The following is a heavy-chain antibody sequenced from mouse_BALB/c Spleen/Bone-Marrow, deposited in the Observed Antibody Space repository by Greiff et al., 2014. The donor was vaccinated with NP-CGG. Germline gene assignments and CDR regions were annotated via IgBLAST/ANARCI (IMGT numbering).Heavy chain of an antibody. V-gene: IGHV5-4*02. CDR3: ARDLITTATSFAY. J-gene: IGHJ3*01. Sequence: VQLQQSGGGLVKPGGSLKLSCAASGFTFSDYYMYWVRQTPEKRLEWVATISDGGSYTYYPDSVKGRFTISRDNAKNNLYLQMSSLKSEDTAMYYCARDLITTATSFAYWSQGTLVTVSA. CDR1: GFTFSDYY. D-gene: IGHD1-2*01. CDR2: ISDGGSYT.